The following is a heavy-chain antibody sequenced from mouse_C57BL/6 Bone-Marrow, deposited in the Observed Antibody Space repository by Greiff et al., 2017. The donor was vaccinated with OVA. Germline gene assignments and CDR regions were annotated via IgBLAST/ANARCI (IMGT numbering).Heavy chain of an antibody. D-gene: IGHD1-1*01. V-gene: IGHV6-3*01. CDR2: IRLKSDNYAT. Sequence: EVKLMESGGGLVQPGGSMKLSCVASGFTFSNYWMNWVRQSPEKGLEWVAQIRLKSDNYATHYAESVKGRFTISRDDSKSSVYLQMNNLRAEDTGIYYCTGTTVAYAMDYWGQGTSVTVSS. CDR1: GFTFSNYW. CDR3: TGTTVAYAMDY. J-gene: IGHJ4*01.